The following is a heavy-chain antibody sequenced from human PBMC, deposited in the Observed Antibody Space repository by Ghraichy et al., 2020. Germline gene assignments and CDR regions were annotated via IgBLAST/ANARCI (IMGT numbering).Heavy chain of an antibody. J-gene: IGHJ4*02. D-gene: IGHD1-26*01. V-gene: IGHV6-1*01. CDR2: TYYRSKWYN. CDR3: ARGGAGATVGDFDY. CDR1: GDSVSSNSAA. Sequence: SQTRSLTCAISGDSVSSNSAAWNWIRQSPSRGLEWLGRTYYRSKWYNDYAVSVKSRITIDPDTSKNQFSLQLNSVSPEDTAVYYCARGGAGATVGDFDYWGRGTVVVVSS.